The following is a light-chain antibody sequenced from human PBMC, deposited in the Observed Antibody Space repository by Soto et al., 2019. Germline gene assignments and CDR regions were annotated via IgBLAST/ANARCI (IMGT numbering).Light chain of an antibody. V-gene: IGKV3-11*01. CDR2: DAS. Sequence: EIVLTQSPATLSLSPGERATLSCRASQSISSYLAWYHQKHGQAPRLLIYDASNRATDIPARFTGSGSGTDFTLTSSSLEPEDFAFYYWQQRSNWPPTFGQGTKLEI. CDR1: QSISSY. CDR3: QQRSNWPPT. J-gene: IGKJ2*01.